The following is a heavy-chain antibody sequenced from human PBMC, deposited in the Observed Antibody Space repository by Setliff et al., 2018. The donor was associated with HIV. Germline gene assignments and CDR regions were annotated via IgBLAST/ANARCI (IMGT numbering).Heavy chain of an antibody. D-gene: IGHD6-19*01. V-gene: IGHV4-34*01. J-gene: IGHJ4*02. CDR3: ASQGRSGWLWGGFVS. Sequence: SSETLSLTCAVYGGSLRNYYWSWIRQPPGKGLEWIAEINPSGTTNYNPSLKSRVTISVDTSKKQFSLKLTSVTAADTAVYYCASQGRSGWLWGGFVSWGQGTLVTVS. CDR1: GGSLRNYY. CDR2: INPSGTT.